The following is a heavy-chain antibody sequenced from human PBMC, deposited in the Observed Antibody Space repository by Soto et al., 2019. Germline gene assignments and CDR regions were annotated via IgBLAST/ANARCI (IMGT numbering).Heavy chain of an antibody. CDR2: IYYSGST. V-gene: IGHV4-31*03. D-gene: IGHD6-19*01. J-gene: IGHJ2*01. Sequence: QVKLQESGPGLVKPSQTLSLTCTVSGGSISSVAYYWSWIRQHPGKGLEWIAYIYYSGSTYYNPSLKSRVTRSVDTSKNQCSRELSTVTAAATSEVYCARVAGIMAGTRGFFDLWGRGTLVTV. CDR1: GGSISSVAYY. CDR3: ARVAGIMAGTRGFFDL.